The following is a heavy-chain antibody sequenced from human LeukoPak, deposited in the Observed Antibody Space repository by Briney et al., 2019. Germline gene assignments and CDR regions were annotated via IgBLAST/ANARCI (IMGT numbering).Heavy chain of an antibody. J-gene: IGHJ4*02. V-gene: IGHV4-59*01. Sequence: SETLSLTCTVSGGSISSYYLSWIRQPPGKGLEWIGYIYYSGSTNYNPSLKSRVTISVDTSKNQFSLKLSSVTAADTAVYYCARRNSVTVAFDYWGQGTPVTVSS. CDR1: GGSISSYY. CDR2: IYYSGST. D-gene: IGHD1-14*01. CDR3: ARRNSVTVAFDY.